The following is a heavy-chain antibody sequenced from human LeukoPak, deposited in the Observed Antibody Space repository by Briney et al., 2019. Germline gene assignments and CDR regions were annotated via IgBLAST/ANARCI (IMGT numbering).Heavy chain of an antibody. Sequence: SETLSLTCTVSGGSISGYSWSWIRQPPGKGLEYIGHIYYSGSTNYNPSLESRVTILVDTSKNQFSLRLSSVTAADTALYYCARRGCCSRGSCYSFDYWGQGTLVTVSS. CDR1: GGSISGYS. J-gene: IGHJ4*02. CDR2: IYYSGST. V-gene: IGHV4-59*08. D-gene: IGHD2-15*01. CDR3: ARRGCCSRGSCYSFDY.